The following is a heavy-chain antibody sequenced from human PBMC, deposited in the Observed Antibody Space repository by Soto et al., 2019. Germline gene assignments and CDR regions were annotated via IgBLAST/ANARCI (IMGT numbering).Heavy chain of an antibody. V-gene: IGHV4-59*01. CDR2: IYYSGRT. Sequence: NPSETLSLTCTVSGDSIISYYWTWIRQPPGKGLEYIGYIYYSGRTYYNPSLKSRATISVDTSKNQFSLKLSSVTAADTAVYYCARGHLGITTTGTWYDFDYWGQGTLVT. D-gene: IGHD2-15*01. CDR3: ARGHLGITTTGTWYDFDY. CDR1: GDSIISYY. J-gene: IGHJ4*02.